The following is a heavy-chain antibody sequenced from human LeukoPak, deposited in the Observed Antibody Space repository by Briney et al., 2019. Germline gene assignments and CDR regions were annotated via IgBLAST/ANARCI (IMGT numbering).Heavy chain of an antibody. CDR1: GGSISSNY. J-gene: IGHJ5*01. Sequence: SETLSLTCTVSGGSISSNYWSWIRQPPGKGLEWIGYISYTGSTNYNPSLKSRVTISVDTSKNQFSLKLRSVTAADTAVYYCAREGYSSNWYDYWGQGTLVTVSS. D-gene: IGHD6-13*01. CDR3: AREGYSSNWYDY. CDR2: ISYTGST. V-gene: IGHV4-59*01.